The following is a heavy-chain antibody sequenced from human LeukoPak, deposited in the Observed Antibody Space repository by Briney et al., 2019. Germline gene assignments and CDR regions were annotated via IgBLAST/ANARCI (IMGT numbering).Heavy chain of an antibody. D-gene: IGHD6-13*01. CDR1: GFTFSSYS. J-gene: IGHJ4*02. CDR2: ISSSSSYI. Sequence: PGGSLRLSCAASGFTFSSYSMNWVRQAPGKGLEWVSSISSSSSYIYYADSVKGRFTISRDNAKNSLYLQMNSLRAEDTAVYYCARGIAAAGRVFDYWGQGTLVTVSS. V-gene: IGHV3-21*01. CDR3: ARGIAAAGRVFDY.